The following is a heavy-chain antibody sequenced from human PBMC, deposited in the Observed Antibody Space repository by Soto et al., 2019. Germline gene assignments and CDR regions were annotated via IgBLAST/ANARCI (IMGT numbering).Heavy chain of an antibody. D-gene: IGHD3-3*01. V-gene: IGHV3-15*07. CDR3: TTDRSGDGVVIRADYYYYYGMDG. CDR2: IKSKTDGGTT. J-gene: IGHJ6*02. CDR1: GFTFSNAW. Sequence: GGSLRLSCAASGFTFSNAWMNWVRQAPGKGLEWVGRIKSKTDGGTTDYAAPVKGRFTISRDDSKNTLYLQMNSLKTEDTAVYYCTTDRSGDGVVIRADYYYYYGMDGWGQGTTVTVSS.